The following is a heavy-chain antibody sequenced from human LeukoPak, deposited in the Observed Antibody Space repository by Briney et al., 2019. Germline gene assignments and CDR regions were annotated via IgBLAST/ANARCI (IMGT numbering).Heavy chain of an antibody. D-gene: IGHD6-13*01. CDR1: GFTFSTYA. CDR2: ISSSSSYI. V-gene: IGHV3-21*01. CDR3: ARGATYSSPPYYFDY. J-gene: IGHJ4*02. Sequence: GGSLRLSCAASGFTFSTYAMSWVRQAPGKGLEWVSSISSSSSYIYYADSVKGRFTISRDNAKNSLYLQMNSLRAEDTAVYYCARGATYSSPPYYFDYWGQGTLVTVSS.